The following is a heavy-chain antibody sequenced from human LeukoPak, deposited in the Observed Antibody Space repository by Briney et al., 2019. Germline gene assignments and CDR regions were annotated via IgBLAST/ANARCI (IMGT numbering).Heavy chain of an antibody. Sequence: PSQTLSLTCTVSGGSISSGSYYWSWIRQPPGKGLEWIGYIYYSGSTNYNPSLKSRVTISVDTSKNQFSLKLSSVTAADTAVYYCARRPVGGRYFDWLLSGYFDYWGQGTLVTVSS. CDR3: ARRPVGGRYFDWLLSGYFDY. CDR2: IYYSGST. J-gene: IGHJ4*02. V-gene: IGHV4-61*01. CDR1: GGSISSGSYY. D-gene: IGHD3-9*01.